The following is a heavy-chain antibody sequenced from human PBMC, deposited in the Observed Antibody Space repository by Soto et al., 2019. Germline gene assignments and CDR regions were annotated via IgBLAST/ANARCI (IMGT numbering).Heavy chain of an antibody. CDR1: GGSISSYY. CDR3: ARDYYDSSGYYFLGAFDI. D-gene: IGHD3-22*01. CDR2: IYYSGST. V-gene: IGHV4-59*01. J-gene: IGHJ3*02. Sequence: SETLSLTCTVSGGSISSYYWSWIRQPPGKGLEWIGYIYYSGSTNYNPSLKSQVTISVDTSKNQFSLKLSSVTAADTAVYYCARDYYDSSGYYFLGAFDIWGQGTMVTVSS.